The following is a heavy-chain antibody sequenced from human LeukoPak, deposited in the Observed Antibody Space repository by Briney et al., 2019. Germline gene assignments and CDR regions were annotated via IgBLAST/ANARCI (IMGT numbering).Heavy chain of an antibody. Sequence: GGSLRLSCAASGFTFSSYAMSWVRQAPGKGLEWVSAISCSWGSTYYADSVKGRFTISRDNSKNKLYLQMNSLRAEDTAVYYCAKSNVDSSGYYEPHYFDYWGQGPLVTVSS. J-gene: IGHJ4*02. V-gene: IGHV3-23*01. D-gene: IGHD3-22*01. CDR1: GFTFSSYA. CDR3: AKSNVDSSGYYEPHYFDY. CDR2: ISCSWGST.